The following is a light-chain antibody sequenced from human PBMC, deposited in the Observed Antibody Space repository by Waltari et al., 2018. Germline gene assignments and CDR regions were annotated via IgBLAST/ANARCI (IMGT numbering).Light chain of an antibody. V-gene: IGKV2-28*01. CDR2: SGS. Sequence: DIVMTQSPLSLPVTPREPASISCRSSQSLLHRNGYNYLDWYLQKPGQSPQLLIYSGSNRASGVPDRFSGSGSGTDFTLKISRVEAEDVGVYYCMQALQTPRTFGQGTKVEIK. CDR3: MQALQTPRT. J-gene: IGKJ1*01. CDR1: QSLLHRNGYNY.